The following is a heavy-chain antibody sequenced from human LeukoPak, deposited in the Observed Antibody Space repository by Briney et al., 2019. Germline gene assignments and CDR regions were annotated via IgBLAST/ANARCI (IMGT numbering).Heavy chain of an antibody. CDR2: IYYSGST. V-gene: IGHV4-59*08. CDR1: GGSISSYY. J-gene: IGHJ4*02. CDR3: ARRAWYSSGWYYDY. D-gene: IGHD6-19*01. Sequence: SETLSLACTVSGGSISSYYWSWIRQPPGKGLEWIGYIYYSGSTNYNPSLKSRVTISVDTSKNQFSLKLSSVTAADTAVYYCARRAWYSSGWYYDYWGQGTLVTVSS.